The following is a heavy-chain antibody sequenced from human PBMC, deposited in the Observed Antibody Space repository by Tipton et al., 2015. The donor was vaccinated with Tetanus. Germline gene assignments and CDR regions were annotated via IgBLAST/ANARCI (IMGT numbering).Heavy chain of an antibody. CDR2: IYYSGST. V-gene: IGHV4-59*01. Sequence: TLSLTCTVSGGSISSYYWSWIRQPPGKGLEWIGYIYYSGSTNYNPSLKSRVTISVDTSKNQFSLKLSSVTAADTAVYYCARDRGPGYYDSSGYLTDAFDIWGQGTMVTVSS. J-gene: IGHJ3*02. CDR3: ARDRGPGYYDSSGYLTDAFDI. D-gene: IGHD3-22*01. CDR1: GGSISSYY.